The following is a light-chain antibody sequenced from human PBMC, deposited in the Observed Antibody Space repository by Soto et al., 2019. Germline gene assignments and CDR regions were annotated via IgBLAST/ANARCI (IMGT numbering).Light chain of an antibody. CDR3: QAWDSSTVV. CDR2: QDT. V-gene: IGLV3-1*01. J-gene: IGLJ2*01. CDR1: KLGNKY. Sequence: SYELTQPPSVSVSPGQTASITCSGHKLGNKYACWYQQKPGQSPVLVIYQDTTRPSGIPERFSGSNSGNTATLTISGTQAMDEADYYCQAWDSSTVVFGGGTKVTVL.